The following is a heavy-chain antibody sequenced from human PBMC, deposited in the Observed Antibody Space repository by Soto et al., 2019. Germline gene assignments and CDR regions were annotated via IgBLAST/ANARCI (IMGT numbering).Heavy chain of an antibody. Sequence: GGSLRLSCAASGFAFSSYGMHWVRQAPGKGLEWVAIISYDGSNKYYADSVKGRFTISRDRSKNTLYLQMNSLRAADTAVYYCAKDRLANPPYYYYYYGLDVWGQGTTVTGS. V-gene: IGHV3-30*18. CDR2: ISYDGSNK. CDR1: GFAFSSYG. CDR3: AKDRLANPPYYYYYYGLDV. J-gene: IGHJ6*02.